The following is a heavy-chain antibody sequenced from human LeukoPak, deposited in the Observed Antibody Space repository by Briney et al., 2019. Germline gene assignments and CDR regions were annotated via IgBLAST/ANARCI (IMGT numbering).Heavy chain of an antibody. D-gene: IGHD3-9*01. CDR3: ARNIPSYCDILTGYLDP. Sequence: AGGSLRLSCAASGFTFSSYGMHWVRQAPGKGLEWVAVIWYDGSNKYYADSVKGRFTISRDNSKNTLYLQMNSLRAEDTAVYYCARNIPSYCDILTGYLDPWGQGTLVTVSS. CDR2: IWYDGSNK. V-gene: IGHV3-33*01. CDR1: GFTFSSYG. J-gene: IGHJ5*02.